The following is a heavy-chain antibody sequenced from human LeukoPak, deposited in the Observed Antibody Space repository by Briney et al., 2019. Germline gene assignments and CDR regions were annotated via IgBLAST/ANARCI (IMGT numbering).Heavy chain of an antibody. CDR1: GYSFTSYW. Sequence: KHGESLKISCKGSGYSFTSYWIGWVRQMPGKGLEWMGIIYPGDSDTRYSPSFQGQVTISADKSISTAYLQWSSLKASDTAMYYCARQVAAAGTGMPTQNIPRYYYYGMDVWGQGTTVTVSS. CDR2: IYPGDSDT. V-gene: IGHV5-51*01. J-gene: IGHJ6*02. CDR3: ARQVAAAGTGMPTQNIPRYYYYGMDV. D-gene: IGHD6-13*01.